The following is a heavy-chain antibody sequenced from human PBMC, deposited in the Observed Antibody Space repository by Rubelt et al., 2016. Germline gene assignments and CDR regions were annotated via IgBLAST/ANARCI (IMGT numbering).Heavy chain of an antibody. D-gene: IGHD5-18*01. CDR3: ARSKDTAMVTDADWYFDL. CDR2: INAGNGNT. V-gene: IGHV1-3*01. Sequence: QVQLVQSGAEVKRPGASVKVSCKASGYPFATYAMHWVRQAPGQRLEWMGWINAGNGNTKYSQKFQGRVTINRDTSASTAYMELSSLRSEDTAVYYCARSKDTAMVTDADWYFDLWGRGTLVTVSS. J-gene: IGHJ2*01. CDR1: GYPFATYA.